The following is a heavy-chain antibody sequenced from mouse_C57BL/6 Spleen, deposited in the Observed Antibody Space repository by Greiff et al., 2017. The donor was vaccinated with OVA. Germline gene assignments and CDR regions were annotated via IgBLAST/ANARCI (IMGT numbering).Heavy chain of an antibody. Sequence: QVQLQQPGAELVMPGASVKLSCKASGYTFTSYWLHWVKQRPGQGLEWIGEIDPSDSYTNYHQKFKGKYTLTEDKSSSTAYIQRSGRTSEDSAVYYGARQYYGSSAWFAYWGQGTLVTVSA. CDR3: ARQYYGSSAWFAY. CDR2: IDPSDSYT. J-gene: IGHJ3*01. V-gene: IGHV1-69*01. D-gene: IGHD1-1*01. CDR1: GYTFTSYW.